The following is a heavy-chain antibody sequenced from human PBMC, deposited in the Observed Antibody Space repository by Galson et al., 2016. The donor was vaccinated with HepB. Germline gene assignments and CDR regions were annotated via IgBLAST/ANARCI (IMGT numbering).Heavy chain of an antibody. CDR3: ARVWGGGLDY. Sequence: SLRLSCAASGFTFSSYSMHWVRQAPGKGLEWVSSISSSSSYIYYADSVKGRFTISRDNAKNSLHLQMNSLRAEDTAVYYCARVWGGGLDYWGQGTLVTVSS. CDR1: GFTFSSYS. D-gene: IGHD3-16*01. V-gene: IGHV3-21*01. CDR2: ISSSSSYI. J-gene: IGHJ4*02.